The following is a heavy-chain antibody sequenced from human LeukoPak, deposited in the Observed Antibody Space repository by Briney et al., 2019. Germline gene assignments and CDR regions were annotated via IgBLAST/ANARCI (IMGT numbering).Heavy chain of an antibody. CDR1: GGSISSFY. CDR2: VYYSGST. Sequence: PSETLSLTCTVSGGSISSFYWSWIRQPPGKGLEWIGYVYYSGSTNYNPSLKSRVTISVDTSKNQFSLKLSSVTAADTAVYYCARGRYSYGLDYWGQGTLVTVSS. CDR3: ARGRYSYGLDY. V-gene: IGHV4-59*08. J-gene: IGHJ4*02. D-gene: IGHD5-18*01.